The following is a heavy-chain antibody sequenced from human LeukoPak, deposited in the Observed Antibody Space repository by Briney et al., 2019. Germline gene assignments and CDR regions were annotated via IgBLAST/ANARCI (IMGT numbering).Heavy chain of an antibody. CDR3: AKDWRASRDYYYGMDV. D-gene: IGHD3-3*01. CDR1: GFTFSSYG. CDR2: ISYDGSNK. V-gene: IGHV3-30*18. Sequence: GGYLRLYGAASGFTFSSYGMHWVRQAPGKGLEWVAVISYDGSNKYYADSVKGRFTISRDNSKNTLYLQMNSLRAEDTAVYYCAKDWRASRDYYYGMDVWGQGTTVTVSS. J-gene: IGHJ6*02.